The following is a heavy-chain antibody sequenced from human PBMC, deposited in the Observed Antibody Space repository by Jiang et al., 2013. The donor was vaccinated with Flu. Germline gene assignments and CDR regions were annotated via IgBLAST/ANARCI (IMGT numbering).Heavy chain of an antibody. Sequence: KVSCKASGYTFTGYYMHWVRQAPGQGLEWMGRINPNSGGTNYAQKFQGRVTMTRNTSISTAYMELSSLRSEDTAVYYCARGLGGSSSWYGFWFDPWGQGTLVTVSS. J-gene: IGHJ5*02. CDR3: ARGLGGSSSWYGFWFDP. V-gene: IGHV1-2*06. CDR2: INPNSGGT. D-gene: IGHD6-13*01. CDR1: GYTFTGYY.